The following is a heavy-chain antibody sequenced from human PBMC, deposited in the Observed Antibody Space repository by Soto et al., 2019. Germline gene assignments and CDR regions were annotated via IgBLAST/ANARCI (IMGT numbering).Heavy chain of an antibody. V-gene: IGHV3-11*06. J-gene: IGHJ4*02. D-gene: IGHD4-17*01. CDR3: ARYAAEVTTFFDH. Sequence: PWGSLRLSCAASVFIFNDYYMSWIRQAPGKGLEWLSNISGSSGSKKYADAGKGRFTISRDNAKKSLYLEMHSLRAEDTAVYYCARYAAEVTTFFDHWGQGTLVTVSS. CDR1: VFIFNDYY. CDR2: ISGSSGSK.